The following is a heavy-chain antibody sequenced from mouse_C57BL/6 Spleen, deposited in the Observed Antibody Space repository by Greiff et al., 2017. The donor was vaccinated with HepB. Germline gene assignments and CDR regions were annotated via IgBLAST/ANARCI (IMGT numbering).Heavy chain of an antibody. CDR3: ARSNYERDAMDY. V-gene: IGHV7-3*01. Sequence: EVKLEESGGGLVQPGGSLSLSCAASGFTFTDYYMSWVRQPPGKALEWLGFIRNKANGYTTEYSASVKGRFTISRDNSQSILYLQMNALRAEDSATYYCARSNYERDAMDYWGQGTSVTVSS. CDR1: GFTFTDYY. CDR2: IRNKANGYTT. J-gene: IGHJ4*01. D-gene: IGHD1-1*01.